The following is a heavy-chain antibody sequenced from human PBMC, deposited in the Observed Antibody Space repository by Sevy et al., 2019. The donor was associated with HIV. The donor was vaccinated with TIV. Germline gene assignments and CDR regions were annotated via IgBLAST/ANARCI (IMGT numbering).Heavy chain of an antibody. V-gene: IGHV3-21*01. Sequence: GSLRLSCAASGFTFSTYTMNCVRQAPGKGLEWVSSISSSSSYIYYADSVKGRFTISRDNAKNSLYLQMNSLRVEDTAVYYCARLVGSSSWYLLDYWGQGTLVTVSS. J-gene: IGHJ4*02. CDR2: ISSSSSYI. D-gene: IGHD6-13*01. CDR1: GFTFSTYT. CDR3: ARLVGSSSWYLLDY.